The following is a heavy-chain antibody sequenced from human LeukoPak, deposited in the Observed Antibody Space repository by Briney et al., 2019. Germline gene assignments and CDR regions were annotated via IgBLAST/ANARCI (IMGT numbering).Heavy chain of an antibody. J-gene: IGHJ4*02. Sequence: GGSLRLSCAASGFTFSSYSMSWVRQAPGKGLEWVANIKQDGSEKYYVDSVKGRLTISRDNAKNSLYLQMNSLRAEDTAVYYCASHYGDYSFFDYWGQGTLVTVSS. V-gene: IGHV3-7*02. CDR2: IKQDGSEK. D-gene: IGHD4-17*01. CDR3: ASHYGDYSFFDY. CDR1: GFTFSSYS.